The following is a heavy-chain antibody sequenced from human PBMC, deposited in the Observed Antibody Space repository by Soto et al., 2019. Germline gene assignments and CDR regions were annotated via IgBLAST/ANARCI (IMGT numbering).Heavy chain of an antibody. CDR3: ARAKGVRATGN. CDR2: MNPNSGNT. V-gene: IGHV1-8*01. J-gene: IGHJ4*02. Sequence: QVQLVQSGAEVKKPGASVKVSCKASGYTFTSYDISWVRQATGQGLEWMGWMNPNSGNTVYAQKFQGRVTMTRNTAISTASRAPSSLRSADTAAYYCARAKGVRATGNGGQGTLVTVSS. D-gene: IGHD1-1*01. CDR1: GYTFTSYD.